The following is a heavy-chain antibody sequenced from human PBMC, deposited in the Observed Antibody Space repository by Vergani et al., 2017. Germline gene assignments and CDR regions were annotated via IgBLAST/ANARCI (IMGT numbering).Heavy chain of an antibody. Sequence: EVMLVQSGAEVKKPGESLKISCKYSESSFISNEIAWVRQMSGKGLQWMGNINPIDSKIAYSTSFQGQAIMSRDKSITTAYLQWRSLKASDTAIYYCTRHVPCGDGACLHFDHWGQGTQVTVSS. CDR3: TRHVPCGDGACLHFDH. J-gene: IGHJ4*02. V-gene: IGHV5-51*01. CDR2: INPIDSKI. CDR1: ESSFISNE. D-gene: IGHD2-21*01.